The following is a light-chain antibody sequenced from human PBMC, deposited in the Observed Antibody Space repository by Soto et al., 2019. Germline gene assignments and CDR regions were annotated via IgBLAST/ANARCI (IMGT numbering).Light chain of an antibody. Sequence: EIVMTQSPATLSVSPGERATLSCRASQSVSSNLAWYQQKPGQAPRLLSYGASTRATGIPARFSGSGSGTEFTLTISSLQYEDFAVYYCQQYNNWPRWTFGQGTKVEIK. V-gene: IGKV3-15*01. CDR2: GAS. CDR3: QQYNNWPRWT. J-gene: IGKJ1*01. CDR1: QSVSSN.